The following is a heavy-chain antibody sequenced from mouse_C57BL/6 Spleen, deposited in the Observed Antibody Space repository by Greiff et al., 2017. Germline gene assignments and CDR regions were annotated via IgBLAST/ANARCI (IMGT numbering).Heavy chain of an antibody. CDR2: INPNNGGT. Sequence: EVQLQQSGPELVKPGASVKISCKASGYTFTDYYMNWVKQSHGKSLEWIGDINPNNGGTSYNQKFKGKATLTVDNSSSTAYLELRSVTSGDSAVYYCARWGFYWYFDVWGTGTAVTVSS. V-gene: IGHV1-26*01. J-gene: IGHJ1*03. CDR3: ARWGFYWYFDV. CDR1: GYTFTDYY.